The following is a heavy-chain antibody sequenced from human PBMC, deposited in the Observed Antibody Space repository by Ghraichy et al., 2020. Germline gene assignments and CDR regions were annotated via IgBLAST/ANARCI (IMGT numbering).Heavy chain of an antibody. J-gene: IGHJ4*02. CDR2: ISAYNGNT. Sequence: ASVKVSCKASGYTFTSYGISWVRQAPGQGLEWMGWISAYNGNTNYAQKLQGRVTMTTDTSTSTAYMELRSLRSDDTAVYYCARDPYSSSWYDYFDYGGQGTLVTVSS. CDR1: GYTFTSYG. CDR3: ARDPYSSSWYDYFDY. D-gene: IGHD6-13*01. V-gene: IGHV1-18*04.